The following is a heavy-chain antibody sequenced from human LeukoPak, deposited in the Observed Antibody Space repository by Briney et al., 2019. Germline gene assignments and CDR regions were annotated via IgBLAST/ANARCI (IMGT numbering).Heavy chain of an antibody. D-gene: IGHD1-26*01. Sequence: ASVKVSCKASGYTFTSYGISWVRQAPGQGLEWMGWISAYNGNTNYAQKLQGRVTVTTDTSTSTAYMELRSLRSDDTAVYYCARDLVVGASDAYNEYFQHWGQGTLVTVSS. CDR1: GYTFTSYG. V-gene: IGHV1-18*01. J-gene: IGHJ1*01. CDR2: ISAYNGNT. CDR3: ARDLVVGASDAYNEYFQH.